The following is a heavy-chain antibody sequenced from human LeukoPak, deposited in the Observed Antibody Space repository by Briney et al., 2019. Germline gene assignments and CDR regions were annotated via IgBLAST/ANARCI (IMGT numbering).Heavy chain of an antibody. D-gene: IGHD3-3*01. V-gene: IGHV1-2*02. Sequence: ASVKVSCKASRYTFTGYYMHWVRQAPGQGLEWMGCIDPNSGGTNYAQKFQGRVTMTRDTTISTAYMELSSLRSDDTAEYYCARGVWSGYNYYYYMDVWGKGTTVTVSS. J-gene: IGHJ6*03. CDR2: IDPNSGGT. CDR1: RYTFTGYY. CDR3: ARGVWSGYNYYYYMDV.